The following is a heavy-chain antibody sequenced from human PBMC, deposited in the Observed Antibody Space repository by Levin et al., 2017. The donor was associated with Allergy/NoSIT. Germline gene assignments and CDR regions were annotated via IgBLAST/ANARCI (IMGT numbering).Heavy chain of an antibody. V-gene: IGHV3-21*01. D-gene: IGHD2-2*01. CDR2: ISSSSSYI. CDR1: GFTFSSYS. J-gene: IGHJ6*02. CDR3: ARDRCSSTSCPRGGYYYYGMDV. Sequence: GGSLRLSCAASGFTFSSYSMNWVRQAPGKGLEWVSSISSSSSYIYYADSVKGRFTISRDNAKNSLYLQMNSLRAEDTAVYYCARDRCSSTSCPRGGYYYYGMDVWGQGTTVTVSS.